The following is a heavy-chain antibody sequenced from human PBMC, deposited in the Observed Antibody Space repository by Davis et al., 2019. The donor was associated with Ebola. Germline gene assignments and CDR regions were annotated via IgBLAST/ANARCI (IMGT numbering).Heavy chain of an antibody. CDR2: INGGSGET. CDR1: GYTFNVYS. V-gene: IGHV1-3*01. Sequence: ASVKVSCKASGYTFNVYSIYWVRQAPGQGLEWMGRINGGSGETKYSQKFQGRVTITRDTSANVAYMELNSLKSGDTAVHYCARASGGLGKYGGSIGPWGQGTLVTVSS. J-gene: IGHJ5*02. D-gene: IGHD3-16*01. CDR3: ARASGGLGKYGGSIGP.